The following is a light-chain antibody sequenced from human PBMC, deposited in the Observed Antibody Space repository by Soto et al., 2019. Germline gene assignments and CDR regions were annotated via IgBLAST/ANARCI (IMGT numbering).Light chain of an antibody. V-gene: IGLV2-14*01. J-gene: IGLJ2*01. CDR3: SSYTCSSTPVV. CDR1: GSDVGAYNY. Sequence: QSALTQPASVSGSPGQSITISCTGSGSDVGAYNYVSWYQQHPDKAPKLLIFAVTNRPSGVSDRFSGSKSGNTASLTISSLQAEDEADYYRSSYTCSSTPVVFGGGTKLTVL. CDR2: AVT.